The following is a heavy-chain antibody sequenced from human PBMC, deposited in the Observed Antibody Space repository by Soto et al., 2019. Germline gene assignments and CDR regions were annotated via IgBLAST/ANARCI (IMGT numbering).Heavy chain of an antibody. V-gene: IGHV3-15*07. CDR1: GFTFSNAW. CDR2: IKSKTDGGTT. CDR3: TTGEPIYYYYGMDV. J-gene: IGHJ6*02. Sequence: GGSLRLSCAASGFTFSNAWMNWVRQAPGKGLEWVGRIKSKTDGGTTDYAAPVKGRFTISRDDSKNTLYLQMNSLKTEDTAVYYCTTGEPIYYYYGMDVWGQGTTVTVSS.